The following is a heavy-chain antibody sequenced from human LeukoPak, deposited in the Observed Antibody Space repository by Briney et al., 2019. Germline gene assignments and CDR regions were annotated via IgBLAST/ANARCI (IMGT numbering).Heavy chain of an antibody. CDR1: GFTFSIYA. J-gene: IGHJ3*02. CDR3: ARDQGAFDI. Sequence: GGSLRLSCAATGFTFSIYAMYWVRQAPGKGLEYVSAISSNGGSTYYANSVKGRYIISRDNSKNTLYLQMGSLRSEDTAVYYCARDQGAFDIWGQGTMVTVSS. CDR2: ISSNGGST. V-gene: IGHV3-64*01.